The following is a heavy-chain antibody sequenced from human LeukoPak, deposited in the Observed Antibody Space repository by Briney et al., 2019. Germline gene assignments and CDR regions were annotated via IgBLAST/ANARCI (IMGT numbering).Heavy chain of an antibody. CDR3: ATSPVVSETRNWFDP. D-gene: IGHD4-17*01. J-gene: IGHJ5*02. V-gene: IGHV1-24*01. Sequence: ASVKVSCKVSGYTLTELSMHWVRQAPGKGLEWMGGFDPEDGETIYAQKFQGRATMTEDTSTDTAYMELSSLRSEDTAVNYCATSPVVSETRNWFDPWGQGTLVTVSS. CDR1: GYTLTELS. CDR2: FDPEDGET.